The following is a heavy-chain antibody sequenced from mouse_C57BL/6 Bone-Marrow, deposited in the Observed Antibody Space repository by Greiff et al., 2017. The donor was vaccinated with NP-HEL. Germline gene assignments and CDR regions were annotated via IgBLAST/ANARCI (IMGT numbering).Heavy chain of an antibody. CDR1: GYTFTSYG. CDR3: ARSRRVRGFAY. D-gene: IGHD2-14*01. V-gene: IGHV1-81*01. CDR2: IYPRSGNT. J-gene: IGHJ3*01. Sequence: QVHVKQSGAELARPGASVKLSCKASGYTFTSYGISWVKQRTGQGLEWIGEIYPRSGNTYYNEKFKGKATLTADKSSSTAYMELRSLTSEDSAVYVCARSRRVRGFAYWGQGTLVTVSA.